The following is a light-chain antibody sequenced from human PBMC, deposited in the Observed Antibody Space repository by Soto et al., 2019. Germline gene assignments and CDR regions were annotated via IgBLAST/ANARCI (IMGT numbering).Light chain of an antibody. Sequence: QLVLTQPPSVSGAPGQRVTISCTGSSSNIGAAYDVHWYQHVPGTAPKLLIYANTNRPSGVPDRFSGSKSGTSASLTITGLQAEDEADYYCCSYTDIALDVVFGGGTQLTVL. CDR2: ANT. CDR3: CSYTDIALDVV. CDR1: SSNIGAAYD. V-gene: IGLV1-40*01. J-gene: IGLJ2*01.